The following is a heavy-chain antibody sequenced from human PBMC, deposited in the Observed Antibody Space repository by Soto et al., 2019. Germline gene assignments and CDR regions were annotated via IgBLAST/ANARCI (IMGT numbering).Heavy chain of an antibody. J-gene: IGHJ4*02. CDR1: GGSISTYY. CDR2: IYYSGST. V-gene: IGHV4-59*01. D-gene: IGHD1-20*01. Sequence: SETLSLTCTVSGGSISTYYWSWIRQPPGKGLEWIGYIYYSGSTNYNPSLRSRVTISIDTSKDQFSLKLRSVTAADTAVYYCATINNPYYFDYWGQGTLVTVSS. CDR3: ATINNPYYFDY.